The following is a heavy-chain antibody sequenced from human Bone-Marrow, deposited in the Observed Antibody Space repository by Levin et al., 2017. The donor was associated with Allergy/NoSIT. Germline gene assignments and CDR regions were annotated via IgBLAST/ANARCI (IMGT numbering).Heavy chain of an antibody. J-gene: IGHJ1*01. Sequence: PGESLKISCAASGFTFSSYGMHWVRQAPGKGLEWVAVISYDGSNKYYADSVKGRFTISRDNSKNTLYLQMNSLRAEDTAVYYCAKGALKALTVVTSAEYFQHWGQGTLVTVSS. CDR1: GFTFSSYG. CDR3: AKGALKALTVVTSAEYFQH. D-gene: IGHD4-23*01. CDR2: ISYDGSNK. V-gene: IGHV3-30*18.